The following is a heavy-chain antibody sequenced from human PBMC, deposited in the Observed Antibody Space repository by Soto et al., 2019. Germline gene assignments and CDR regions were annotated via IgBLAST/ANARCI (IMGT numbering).Heavy chain of an antibody. CDR1: GGTFSSYA. CDR2: IIPIFGTA. Sequence: SVKVSCKASGGTFSSYAISWVRQAPGQGLEWMGGIIPIFGTANYAQKFQGRVTITADESTSTAYMELSSLRSEDTAVYYCARGDFPKSAEATIYGMDVRGQGTTVTVSS. CDR3: ARGDFPKSAEATIYGMDV. D-gene: IGHD3-3*01. V-gene: IGHV1-69*13. J-gene: IGHJ6*02.